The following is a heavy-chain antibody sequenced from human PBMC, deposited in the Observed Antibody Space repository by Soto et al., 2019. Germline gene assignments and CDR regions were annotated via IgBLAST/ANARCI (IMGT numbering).Heavy chain of an antibody. Sequence: SGPTLVNPTQTLTLTCTFSGFSLSTSGVGVGWIRQPPGKALEWLALIYWDDDKYYSTSLKTRLTISKDTSKNQVVLTMTNMDPVDTATYYCARTNSSGWYRLFDYWGQGTLVTVSS. J-gene: IGHJ4*02. CDR2: IYWDDDK. CDR1: GFSLSTSGVG. D-gene: IGHD6-19*01. V-gene: IGHV2-70*01. CDR3: ARTNSSGWYRLFDY.